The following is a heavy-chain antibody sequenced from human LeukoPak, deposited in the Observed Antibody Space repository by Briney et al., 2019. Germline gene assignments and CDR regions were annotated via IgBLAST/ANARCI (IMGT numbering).Heavy chain of an antibody. J-gene: IGHJ4*02. Sequence: SETLSCTGTGSGGSSSSYYWTWIRQPPGKGLEWIGYVYYTGGTNYNRSLKSRVTISADSSKNQFSLKLTSVTAADTAVYYCARHRYSSSPDFEDWGQGTLVTVSS. CDR1: GGSSSSYY. CDR2: VYYTGGT. CDR3: ARHRYSSSPDFED. V-gene: IGHV4-59*08. D-gene: IGHD6-6*01.